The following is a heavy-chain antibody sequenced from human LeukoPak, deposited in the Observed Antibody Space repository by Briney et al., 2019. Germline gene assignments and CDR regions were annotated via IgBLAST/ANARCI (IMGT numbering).Heavy chain of an antibody. V-gene: IGHV4-34*01. J-gene: IGHJ4*02. CDR3: ARVIQVDTAMVDY. CDR1: GGSFSGYY. Sequence: SSETLSLTCAVYGGSFSGYYWSWTRQPPGKGLEWIGEINHSGSTNYNPSLKSRVTISVDTSKNQFSLKLSSVTAADTAVYYCARVIQVDTAMVDYWGQGTLVTVSS. CDR2: INHSGST. D-gene: IGHD5-18*01.